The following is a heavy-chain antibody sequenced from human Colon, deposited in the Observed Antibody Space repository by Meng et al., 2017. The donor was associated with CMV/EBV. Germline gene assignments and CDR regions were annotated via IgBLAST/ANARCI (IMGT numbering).Heavy chain of an antibody. CDR2: ITSDSSST. D-gene: IGHD6-19*01. J-gene: IGHJ4*02. Sequence: GGSLRLSCAASGFSFSTYWMYWVRQAPGKGLEWVSRITSDSSSTTYADFARGRFTISRDNAKNTLYLQMNSLRAEDTAVYYCAREQQASGWFPYFDYWGQGTLVTVSS. CDR1: GFSFSTYW. CDR3: AREQQASGWFPYFDY. V-gene: IGHV3-74*01.